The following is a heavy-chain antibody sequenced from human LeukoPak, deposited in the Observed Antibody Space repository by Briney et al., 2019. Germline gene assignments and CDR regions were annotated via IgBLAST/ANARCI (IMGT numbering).Heavy chain of an antibody. CDR3: ARDAYIVTTFVSGWYREGYFDY. Sequence: PGGSLRLSCGASGFSFSSYGMHWVRQAPGKGLEWVAVISYDGSDKYYADSVKGRFSISRDNSENTLHLQMNSLRTEDTAVYYCARDAYIVTTFVSGWYREGYFDYWGQGTLVTVSS. CDR1: GFSFSSYG. J-gene: IGHJ4*02. CDR2: ISYDGSDK. D-gene: IGHD6-19*01. V-gene: IGHV3-30*19.